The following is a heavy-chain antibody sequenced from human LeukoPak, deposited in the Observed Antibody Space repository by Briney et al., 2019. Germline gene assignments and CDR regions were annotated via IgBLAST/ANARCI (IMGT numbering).Heavy chain of an antibody. J-gene: IGHJ4*02. CDR1: GFTFSLYE. V-gene: IGHV3-48*03. D-gene: IGHD6-25*01. CDR3: ARDASGHDLPFDY. CDR2: ISGGGETR. Sequence: PGGSLRLSCAASGFTFSLYEMNWVRQAPVEGLEWVSYISGGGETRYYADSVKGRFTISRDNGKNSLYLQMNSLRAEDTAVYYCARDASGHDLPFDYWGQGTLVTVSS.